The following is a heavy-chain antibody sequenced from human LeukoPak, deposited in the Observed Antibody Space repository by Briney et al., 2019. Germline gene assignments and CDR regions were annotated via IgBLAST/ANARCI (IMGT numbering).Heavy chain of an antibody. V-gene: IGHV3-7*01. CDR2: IKQEGIEK. D-gene: IGHD3-22*01. Sequence: GGSLRLSCAASGFTFSSYWMSWVRQAPGKGLEWVANIKQEGIEKYYVDSVKGRFTISRDNARNSLYLQMNSLRVENRALYYCARDLPYYYDSSGYSDYWGQGTLVTVSS. CDR1: GFTFSSYW. CDR3: ARDLPYYYDSSGYSDY. J-gene: IGHJ4*02.